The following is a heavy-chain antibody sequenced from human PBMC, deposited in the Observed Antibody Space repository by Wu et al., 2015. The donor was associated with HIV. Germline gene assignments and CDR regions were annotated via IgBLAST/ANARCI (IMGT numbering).Heavy chain of an antibody. V-gene: IGHV1-2*02. CDR3: VRDRTWDEDY. Sequence: QVQLVQSGAEVKKPGASVKVSCKASGYTFTGYYMHWLRQAPGQGLEWMGWINPNSGGTNFAQKFQDRVTLTRDTSISTAYMEMSGLRSDDTAVYYCVRDRTWDEDYWGQGTMVTVSS. D-gene: IGHD1-26*01. CDR2: INPNSGGT. J-gene: IGHJ4*02. CDR1: GYTFTGYY.